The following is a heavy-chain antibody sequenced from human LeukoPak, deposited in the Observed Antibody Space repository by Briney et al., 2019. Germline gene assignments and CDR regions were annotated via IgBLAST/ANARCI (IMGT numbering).Heavy chain of an antibody. V-gene: IGHV1-2*04. CDR2: INPNSGGT. CDR1: GYAFTGYY. CDR3: ARARTDYTFDY. Sequence: ASVKVSCKASGYAFTGYYMHWVRQAPGQGLEWMGWINPNSGGTNYAQKFQGWVTMTRDTSISTAYMELSRLRSDDTAVYYCARARTDYTFDYWGQGTLVTVSS. D-gene: IGHD4-11*01. J-gene: IGHJ4*02.